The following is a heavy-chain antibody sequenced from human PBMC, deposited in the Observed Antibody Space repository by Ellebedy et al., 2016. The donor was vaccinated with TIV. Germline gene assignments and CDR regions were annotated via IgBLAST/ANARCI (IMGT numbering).Heavy chain of an antibody. CDR2: MSYSGRT. J-gene: IGHJ4*02. Sequence: SETLSLXCSVSGGSVNSSNYYWGWIRQAPGKGLEWIGYMSYSGRTYHNPSLKSRVTISVDTSKNQFSLKLSSVTAADTAVYYCASQGGDYGGLGYFDNWGQGTLVTVSS. CDR1: GGSVNSSNYY. CDR3: ASQGGDYGGLGYFDN. D-gene: IGHD4-23*01. V-gene: IGHV4-31*03.